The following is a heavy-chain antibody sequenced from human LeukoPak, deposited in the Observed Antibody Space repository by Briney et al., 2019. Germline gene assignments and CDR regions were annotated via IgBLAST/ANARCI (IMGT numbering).Heavy chain of an antibody. V-gene: IGHV3-20*04. Sequence: PGGSLRLSCAASGFTFDDYGMSWVRQAPGKGLEWVSGINWNGGSTGYADSVKGRFTISRDNAKNSLFLQMNSLRVEDTAVYYCAREQTRGGDLHYWGQGALVTVSS. CDR1: GFTFDDYG. CDR3: AREQTRGGDLHY. CDR2: INWNGGST. D-gene: IGHD2-21*01. J-gene: IGHJ4*02.